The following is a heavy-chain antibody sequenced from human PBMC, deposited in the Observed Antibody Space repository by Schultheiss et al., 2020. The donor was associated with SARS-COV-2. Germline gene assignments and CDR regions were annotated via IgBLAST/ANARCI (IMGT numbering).Heavy chain of an antibody. CDR3: ARGGRWPYDSSGYYPNWFDP. J-gene: IGHJ5*02. Sequence: ASVKVSCKASGYTFTSYAMHWVRQAPGQRLEWMGWINAGNGNTKYSQKFQGRVTITRDTSASTAYMELSSLRSEDTAVYYCARGGRWPYDSSGYYPNWFDPWGQGTLVTVSS. CDR1: GYTFTSYA. V-gene: IGHV1-3*01. CDR2: INAGNGNT. D-gene: IGHD3-22*01.